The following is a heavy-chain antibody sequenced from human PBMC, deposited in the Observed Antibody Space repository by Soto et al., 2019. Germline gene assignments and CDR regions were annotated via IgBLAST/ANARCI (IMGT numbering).Heavy chain of an antibody. CDR3: AREGRDGYNGPELS. CDR2: ISSSSSYT. CDR1: GFTFSDYY. J-gene: IGHJ1*01. Sequence: SLRLACASSGFTFSDYYMSLIRQAPGKGLEWVSYISSSSSYTNYADSVKGRFTISRDNTKNSLYLQMNSLRAEDTAVYYCAREGRDGYNGPELSWVQGTLVTVSS. V-gene: IGHV3-11*05. D-gene: IGHD5-12*01.